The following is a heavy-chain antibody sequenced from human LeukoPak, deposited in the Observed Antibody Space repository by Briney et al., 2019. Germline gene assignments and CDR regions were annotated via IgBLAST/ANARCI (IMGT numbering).Heavy chain of an antibody. CDR3: ARDSIGYDSRLVYYYYYMDV. Sequence: ASVKVSCKASGGTFSSYAISWVRQAPGQGLEWMGGIIPIFGTANYAQKFQGRVTITADESTSTAYMELSSLRFEDTAVYYCARDSIGYDSRLVYYYYYMDVWGKGTTVTVSS. V-gene: IGHV1-69*13. CDR2: IIPIFGTA. D-gene: IGHD5-12*01. J-gene: IGHJ6*03. CDR1: GGTFSSYA.